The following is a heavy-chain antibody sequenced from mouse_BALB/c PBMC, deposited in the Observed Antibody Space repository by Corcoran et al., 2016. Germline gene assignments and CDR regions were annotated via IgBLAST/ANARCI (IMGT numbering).Heavy chain of an antibody. CDR2: IDPANGNT. V-gene: IGHV14-3*02. CDR3: ARWDWYFDV. Sequence: EVQLQQSGAELVKPGASVTLSCTASGFNIKATYMHWVKQRPEQGLEWIGRIDPANGNTKYDPKFQGKATITADTSSNTAYLQLSSLTSEDTAVYYCARWDWYFDVWGAGTTVTVSS. CDR1: GFNIKATY. J-gene: IGHJ1*01.